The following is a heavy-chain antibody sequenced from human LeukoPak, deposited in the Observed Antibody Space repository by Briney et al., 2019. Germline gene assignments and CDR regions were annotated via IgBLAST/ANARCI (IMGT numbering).Heavy chain of an antibody. CDR1: GFSLSTYW. J-gene: IGHJ4*02. CDR2: INPGGTET. Sequence: GGSLRLSCAASGFSLSTYWVTWLRQAPGTGLEWVANINPGGTETYYVEPVKGRLTISRDNAKDLVYLQMNSLRAEDSAVYHCGRFGYVAGVDLWGQGTLVTVSS. CDR3: GRFGYVAGVDL. D-gene: IGHD6-19*01. V-gene: IGHV3-7*01.